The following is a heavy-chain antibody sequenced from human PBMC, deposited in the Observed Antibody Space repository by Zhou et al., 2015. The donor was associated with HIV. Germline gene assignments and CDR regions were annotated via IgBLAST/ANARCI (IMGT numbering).Heavy chain of an antibody. J-gene: IGHJ6*02. CDR1: AGIFSSSV. V-gene: IGHV1-69*01. CDR3: ARGVVAAAGYYYGMDV. CDR2: ITPDFGTV. D-gene: IGHD6-13*01. Sequence: QVQLVQSGAEVKRPGSSMKVSCKTSAGIFSSSVINWVRQAPGRGLEWMGGITPDFGTVNSAQKFQGRVTITADESTSTAYMELSSLRSEDTAVYYCARGVVAAAGYYYGMDVWGQGTTVTVSS.